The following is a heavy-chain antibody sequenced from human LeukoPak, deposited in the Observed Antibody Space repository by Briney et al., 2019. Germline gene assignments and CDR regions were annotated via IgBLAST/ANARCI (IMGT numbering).Heavy chain of an antibody. Sequence: SQTLSLTCTVSGGSIRGGGYYWSWIRQHPTKGLEWIAYTHTHYNEDTYYNPSLKRRLTIPVDTSKYQLPLRLNSVTAADTAVYYCPRHIGGYYDNNRFDPWGQGTLVTVSS. CDR3: PRHIGGYYDNNRFDP. D-gene: IGHD3-10*01. V-gene: IGHV4-31*03. J-gene: IGHJ5*02. CDR1: GGSIRGGGYY. CDR2: THYNEDT.